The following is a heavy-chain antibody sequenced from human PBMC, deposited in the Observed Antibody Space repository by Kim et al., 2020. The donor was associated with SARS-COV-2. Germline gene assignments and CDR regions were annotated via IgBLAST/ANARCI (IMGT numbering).Heavy chain of an antibody. D-gene: IGHD6-13*01. Sequence: ASVKVSCKASGYTFTSYAMNWVRQAPGQGLEWMGWINTNTGNPTYAQSFTGRFVFPLDTSVSTAYLQISSLKAEHTAVYYCARDTGYSSSWFQNQISQYYYGMDVCGQGTPVTVSS. CDR3: ARDTGYSSSWFQNQISQYYYGMDV. V-gene: IGHV7-4-1*02. CDR1: GYTFTSYA. CDR2: INTNTGNP. J-gene: IGHJ6*02.